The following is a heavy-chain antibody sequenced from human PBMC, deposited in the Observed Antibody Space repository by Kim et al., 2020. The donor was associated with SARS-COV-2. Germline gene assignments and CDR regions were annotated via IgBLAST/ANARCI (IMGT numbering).Heavy chain of an antibody. V-gene: IGHV4-31*03. D-gene: IGHD2-2*01. CDR2: ISYSGNS. Sequence: SETLSLTCSVSGGSIRSGGKFWTWIRQHPAKGLEGIGYISYSGNSHYSPSLRSRVSISLQTSENQFSLELTSVTAADTAGYYCARGQPLDYWGQGILVTVSS. CDR1: GGSIRSGGKF. J-gene: IGHJ4*02. CDR3: ARGQPLDY.